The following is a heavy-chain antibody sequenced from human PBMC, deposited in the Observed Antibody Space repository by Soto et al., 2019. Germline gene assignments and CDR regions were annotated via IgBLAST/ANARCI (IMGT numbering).Heavy chain of an antibody. Sequence: GGSLRLSCAASGFTFTDYYMSWIRQAPGKGLEWVSFITISGDTTHYADSVRGRFTISRDNAKNSLFLQMNSLRVDDTAVYYCVRDRTVFWSGYPLDYYMDVWGKGTTVTVSS. CDR1: GFTFTDYY. J-gene: IGHJ6*03. D-gene: IGHD3-3*01. CDR2: ITISGDTT. CDR3: VRDRTVFWSGYPLDYYMDV. V-gene: IGHV3-11*01.